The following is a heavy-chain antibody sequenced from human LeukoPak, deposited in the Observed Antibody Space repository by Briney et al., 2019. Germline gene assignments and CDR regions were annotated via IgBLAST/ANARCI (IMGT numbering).Heavy chain of an antibody. Sequence: GGSLRLSCAASGFTFSDYYMSWIRQAPGKGLEWVSYISSSGSTIYYADSLKGRFTISRCNDKNSLYLQMNSLRAEDTAVYYCARRAGDYSHPYDYWGQGTLVTVSS. CDR2: ISSSGSTI. D-gene: IGHD3-22*01. V-gene: IGHV3-11*01. CDR3: ARRAGDYSHPYDY. J-gene: IGHJ4*02. CDR1: GFTFSDYY.